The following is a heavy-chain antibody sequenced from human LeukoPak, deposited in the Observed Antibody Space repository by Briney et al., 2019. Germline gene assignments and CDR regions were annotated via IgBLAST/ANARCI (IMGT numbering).Heavy chain of an antibody. CDR1: GFTFSSYA. V-gene: IGHV3-30-3*01. D-gene: IGHD6-13*01. CDR3: ARDLGRPPYSSSWYDDYYYGMDV. J-gene: IGHJ6*02. CDR2: ISYDGSNK. Sequence: KAGGSLRLPCAASGFTFSSYAMHWVRQAPGKGLEWVAVISYDGSNKYYADSVKGRSTISRDNSKNTLYLQMNSLRAEDTAVYYCARDLGRPPYSSSWYDDYYYGMDVWGQGTAVTVSS.